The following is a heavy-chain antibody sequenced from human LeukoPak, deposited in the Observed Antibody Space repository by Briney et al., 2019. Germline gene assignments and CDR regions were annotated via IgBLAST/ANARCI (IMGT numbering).Heavy chain of an antibody. CDR2: INPNSGGT. CDR3: ARGETEETGTRPDAFDI. Sequence: GASVKLCGKASGYTFTGYYLHWVRQAPGQGLEWMGWINPNSGGTKYAQKFQARVTMTRDTSISTAYMELTRLRSDDTAVYYCARGETEETGTRPDAFDIWGQGTMVTVSS. V-gene: IGHV1-2*02. J-gene: IGHJ3*02. CDR1: GYTFTGYY. D-gene: IGHD6-13*01.